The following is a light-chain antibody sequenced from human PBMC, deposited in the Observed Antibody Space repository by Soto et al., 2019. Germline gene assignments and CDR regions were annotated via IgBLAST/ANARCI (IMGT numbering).Light chain of an antibody. V-gene: IGKV3-15*01. CDR1: QSISSPY. J-gene: IGKJ2*01. CDR3: QKYDRWPYT. CDR2: VAS. Sequence: EIVLTQSPGTLSLSPGERATLSCRASQSISSPYLAWYQHKPGQAPRLLIYVASTRATGIPARFSGSGSGTEFTLTISSLQSEDFAVYYCQKYDRWPYTLGQGTKVDIK.